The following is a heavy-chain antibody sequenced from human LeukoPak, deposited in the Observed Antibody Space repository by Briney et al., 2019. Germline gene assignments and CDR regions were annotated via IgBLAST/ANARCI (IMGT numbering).Heavy chain of an antibody. CDR1: GYTFTSYY. D-gene: IGHD5-24*01. V-gene: IGHV1-46*01. CDR2: INPSGGST. J-gene: IGHJ3*02. CDR3: ASNWDYGYNSGAFDI. Sequence: ASVKVSCKASGYTFTSYYMHWVRQAPGQGLEWMGIINPSGGSTSYAQKFQDRVTMTRDTSTSTVYMELSSLRSEDTAVYYCASNWDYGYNSGAFDIWGQGTMVTVSS.